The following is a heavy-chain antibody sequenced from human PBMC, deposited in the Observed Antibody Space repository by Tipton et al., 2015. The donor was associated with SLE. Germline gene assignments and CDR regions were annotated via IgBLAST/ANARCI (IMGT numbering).Heavy chain of an antibody. D-gene: IGHD2-15*01. V-gene: IGHV4-59*01. J-gene: IGHJ3*02. Sequence: TLSLTCTVSGGSISSYYWSWIRQPPGKGLEWIGYIYYSGSTNYNPSLKSRVTISVDTSKNQFSLKLSSVTAADTAGYYCARPGGGSSTQGAFDIWGQGTMVTVSS. CDR3: ARPGGGSSTQGAFDI. CDR1: GGSISSYY. CDR2: IYYSGST.